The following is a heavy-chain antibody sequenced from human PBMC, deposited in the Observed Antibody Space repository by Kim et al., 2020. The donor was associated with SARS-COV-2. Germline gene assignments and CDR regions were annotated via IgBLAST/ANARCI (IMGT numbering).Heavy chain of an antibody. V-gene: IGHV3-30*01. Sequence: SVKGRFTISRDNSKNTLYLQMNSLRAEDTAVYYCARTVSSGYYYYYGMDVWGQGTTVTVSS. CDR3: ARTVSSGYYYYYGMDV. D-gene: IGHD3-22*01. J-gene: IGHJ6*02.